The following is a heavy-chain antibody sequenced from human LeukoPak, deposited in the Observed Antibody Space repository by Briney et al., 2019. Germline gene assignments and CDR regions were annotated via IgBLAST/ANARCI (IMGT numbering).Heavy chain of an antibody. CDR1: GFTFSSYA. J-gene: IGHJ5*02. CDR2: ISGSGAGT. V-gene: IGHV3-23*01. CDR3: AKGVDTTMADSLAS. D-gene: IGHD5-18*01. Sequence: PGGSLRLSCAASGFTFSSYAMSWVRQAPGKGLEWVSVISGSGAGTYYADSVKGRFTISRDDSKNTLYLQMSSLSAEDTAIYYCAKGVDTTMADSLASWGQGTLVTVSS.